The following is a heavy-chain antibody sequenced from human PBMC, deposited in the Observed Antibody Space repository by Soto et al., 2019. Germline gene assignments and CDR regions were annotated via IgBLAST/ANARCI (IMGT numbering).Heavy chain of an antibody. CDR3: ARVFSDSSSFFDP. D-gene: IGHD6-13*01. Sequence: SETLSLTCRVSGGSIGSPNFYWSWIRQHPGKGLEWLGYVYYNGTTYYNPSLKSRVSISVDTSKNQFSLKLSSVSAADTAVYYCARVFSDSSSFFDPWGQGTLVTVSS. CDR1: GGSIGSPNFY. CDR2: VYYNGTT. V-gene: IGHV4-31*03. J-gene: IGHJ5*02.